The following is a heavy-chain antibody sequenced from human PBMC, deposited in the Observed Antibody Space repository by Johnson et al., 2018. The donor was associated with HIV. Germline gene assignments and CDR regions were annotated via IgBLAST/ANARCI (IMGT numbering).Heavy chain of an antibody. CDR3: ARDLGPDGAFDI. CDR1: GLTFSNYA. Sequence: VQLVESGGGLVQPGGSLRLSCAASGLTFSNYAMSWVRQGPGKGLEWVSAIGASGGRTFYADSVKGRFTISSDNSKNTLYLQMNSLRAEDTALYYCARDLGPDGAFDIWGQGTMVTVSS. J-gene: IGHJ3*02. V-gene: IGHV3-23*04. CDR2: IGASGGRT. D-gene: IGHD5-24*01.